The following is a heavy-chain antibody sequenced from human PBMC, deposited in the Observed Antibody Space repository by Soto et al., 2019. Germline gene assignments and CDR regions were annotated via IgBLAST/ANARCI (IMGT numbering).Heavy chain of an antibody. CDR1: GGSISSGDYY. Sequence: QVQLQESGPGLVKPSQTLSLTCTVSGGSISSGDYYWSWIRQPPGKGLEWIGYIYYSGSTYYNPSLKRRVTISVDTSRNHFALKRSSVTPADPAVYYCASPSNPNYYYYGMDVWGQGTTVTVSS. CDR2: IYYSGST. V-gene: IGHV4-30-4*01. J-gene: IGHJ6*02. CDR3: ASPSNPNYYYYGMDV. D-gene: IGHD4-4*01.